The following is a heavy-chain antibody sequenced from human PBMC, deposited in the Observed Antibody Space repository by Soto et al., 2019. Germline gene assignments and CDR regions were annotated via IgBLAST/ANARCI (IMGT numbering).Heavy chain of an antibody. Sequence: ASVKVSCKASGYTFTSYDINWVRQATGQGLEWMGWMNPNSGNTGYAQKFQGRVTMTRNTSISTANMELSSLRSEDTAVYYCARGYVTMVRGVRYYYYMDVWGKGTTVTVSS. J-gene: IGHJ6*03. V-gene: IGHV1-8*01. D-gene: IGHD3-10*01. CDR2: MNPNSGNT. CDR1: GYTFTSYD. CDR3: ARGYVTMVRGVRYYYYMDV.